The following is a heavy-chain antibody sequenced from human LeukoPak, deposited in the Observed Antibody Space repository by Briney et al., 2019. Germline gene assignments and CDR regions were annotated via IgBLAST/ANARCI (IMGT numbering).Heavy chain of an antibody. CDR1: GGSISSYY. V-gene: IGHV4-59*01. CDR2: FYYSGTT. J-gene: IGHJ4*02. CDR3: ARDYSANPRVLDF. Sequence: PSETLSLTCTVSGGSISSYYWSWIRQPPGKGLEWIGHFYYSGTTDYNPSLKSRVTISVDTSKNRFSLKLTSVTAADTAVYYCARDYSANPRVLDFWGQGSLVIVSS. D-gene: IGHD4/OR15-4a*01.